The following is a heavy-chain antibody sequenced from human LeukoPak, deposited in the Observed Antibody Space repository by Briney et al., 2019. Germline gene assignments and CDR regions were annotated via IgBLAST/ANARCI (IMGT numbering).Heavy chain of an antibody. CDR2: IYSGGST. CDR1: GFTVSSNY. J-gene: IGHJ3*02. D-gene: IGHD3-22*01. V-gene: IGHV3-53*01. CDR3: ARADYPTYYYDSSGYWYAFDI. Sequence: GGSLRLSCAASGFTVSSNYMSWVRQAPGKGLEWVSVIYSGGSTYYADSVKGRFTISRDNSKNTLYLQMNSLRAEDTAVYYCARADYPTYYYDSSGYWYAFDIWGQGTMVTVSS.